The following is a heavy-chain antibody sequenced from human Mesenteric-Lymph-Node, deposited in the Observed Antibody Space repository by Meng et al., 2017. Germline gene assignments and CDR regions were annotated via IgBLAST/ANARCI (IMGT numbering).Heavy chain of an antibody. CDR2: IYNSGST. Sequence: QVQLLESGPGLVKPSQTLSLTGTVFGGSISSSNYYWSWIRQPPGKGLEWSGHIYNSGSTYYNPSLKSRITISVGTSKNQFSLKLSSVTAADTAVYYCARGQKGYFDLWGRGTLVTVSS. J-gene: IGHJ2*01. CDR1: GGSISSSNYY. CDR3: ARGQKGYFDL. V-gene: IGHV4-30-4*01.